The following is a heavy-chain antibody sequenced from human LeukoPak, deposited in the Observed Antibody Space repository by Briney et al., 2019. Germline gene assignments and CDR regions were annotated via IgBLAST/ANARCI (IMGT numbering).Heavy chain of an antibody. J-gene: IGHJ4*02. V-gene: IGHV3-30*18. CDR3: AKENLYYYDSSGGYYFDY. Sequence: GGSLRLSCAASGFTFSSYGMHWVRQAPGKGPEWVAVISYDGSNKYYADSVKGRFTISRDNSKNTLYLQMNSLRAEDTAVYYCAKENLYYYDSSGGYYFDYWGQGTLVTVSS. CDR1: GFTFSSYG. CDR2: ISYDGSNK. D-gene: IGHD3-22*01.